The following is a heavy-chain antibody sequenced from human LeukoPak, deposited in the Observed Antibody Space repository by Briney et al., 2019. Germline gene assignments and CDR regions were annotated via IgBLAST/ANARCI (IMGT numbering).Heavy chain of an antibody. D-gene: IGHD1-26*01. Sequence: GGSLRLSCAASKFTFSTFSMSWVRRAPGKGLEWVSSISGSGGYTYYADSVKGRFTISRDNSKNTLYLQMNSLRAEDTAIYYCAKKYSTGLDPWGQGTLVTVSS. J-gene: IGHJ5*02. CDR1: KFTFSTFS. CDR3: AKKYSTGLDP. CDR2: ISGSGGYT. V-gene: IGHV3-23*01.